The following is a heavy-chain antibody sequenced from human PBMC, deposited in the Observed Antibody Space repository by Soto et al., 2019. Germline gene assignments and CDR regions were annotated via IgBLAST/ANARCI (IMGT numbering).Heavy chain of an antibody. D-gene: IGHD3-22*01. CDR1: GFTFSSYA. CDR3: AKDDLNYYDSSGYLD. CDR2: ISGSGGST. V-gene: IGHV3-23*01. J-gene: IGHJ4*02. Sequence: PGGSLRLSCAASGFTFSSYAMSWVRQAPGKGLEWVSAISGSGGSTYYADSVKGRFTISRDNSKNTLYLQMNSLRAEDTAVYYCAKDDLNYYDSSGYLDWGQGTLVTVYS.